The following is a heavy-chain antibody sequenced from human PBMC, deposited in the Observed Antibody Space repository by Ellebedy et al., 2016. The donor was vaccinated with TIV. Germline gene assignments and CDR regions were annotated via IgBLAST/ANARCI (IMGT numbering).Heavy chain of an antibody. CDR3: AKDRTAGDGYWVFDS. CDR2: IINTGGTT. Sequence: GESLKISCAASGFTFTSFAMTWVRQAPGKGLEWVSSIINTGGTTYYADSVKGRFTISRDNSKNTVDLQMKSLRDEDTAVYFCAKDRTAGDGYWVFDSWGQGTLVTVSS. V-gene: IGHV3-23*01. J-gene: IGHJ4*02. D-gene: IGHD5-18*01. CDR1: GFTFTSFA.